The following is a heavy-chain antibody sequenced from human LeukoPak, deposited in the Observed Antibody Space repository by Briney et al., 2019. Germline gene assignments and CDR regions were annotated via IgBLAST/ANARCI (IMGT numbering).Heavy chain of an antibody. J-gene: IGHJ4*02. CDR3: ARDRKVAVAAFGEYYFDY. CDR1: GYTFTSYA. Sequence: ASVKVSCKASGYTFTSYAMNWVRQAPGQGLEWMGIINPSGGSTSYAQKFQGRVTMTRDTSTSTVYMELSSLRSEDTAVYYCARDRKVAVAAFGEYYFDYWGQGTLVTVSS. CDR2: INPSGGST. D-gene: IGHD6-19*01. V-gene: IGHV1-46*01.